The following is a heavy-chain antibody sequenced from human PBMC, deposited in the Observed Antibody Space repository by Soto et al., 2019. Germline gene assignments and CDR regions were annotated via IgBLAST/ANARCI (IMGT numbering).Heavy chain of an antibody. CDR2: IYASGST. J-gene: IGHJ4*02. CDR1: GGPIRPYS. CDR3: ARGGMVRIPTATAFDY. Sequence: PSEPLSLTCTVSGGPIRPYSWSCIRQPAGKGLEWIGRIYASGSTNYNPSLKGRVTMSVATSKNQFSLQLSSVTAADTAVYYCARGGMVRIPTATAFDYWGQGTLVTVSS. D-gene: IGHD2-2*01. V-gene: IGHV4-4*07.